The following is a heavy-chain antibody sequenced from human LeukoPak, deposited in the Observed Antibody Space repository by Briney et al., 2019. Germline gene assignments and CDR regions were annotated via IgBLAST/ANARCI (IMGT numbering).Heavy chain of an antibody. J-gene: IGHJ4*02. V-gene: IGHV3-23*01. D-gene: IGHD6-13*01. CDR3: ARSTAASASDY. CDR2: ITASGDRT. Sequence: GGSLRLSCAAAGLIFSNNAMTWVRQAPGKGLEWVSSITASGDRTFNADSVKGRFTISRDNSKNTLYLLMNSLRAEDTALYYCARSTAASASDYWGQGALVTVSS. CDR1: GLIFSNNA.